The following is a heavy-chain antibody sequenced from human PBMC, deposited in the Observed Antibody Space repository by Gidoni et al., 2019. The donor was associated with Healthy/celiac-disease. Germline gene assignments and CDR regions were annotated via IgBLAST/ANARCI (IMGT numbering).Heavy chain of an antibody. CDR1: GFTFSSYG. Sequence: QVQLVESGGGVVQPGRSLRLSCAASGFTFSSYGMHWVRQAPGKGLEWVAVTSYDGSNKYYADSVKGRFTISRDNSKNTLYLQMNSLRAEDTAVYYCAKGSRRIYYYDSSGQPGFDYWGQGTLVTVSS. V-gene: IGHV3-30*18. CDR2: TSYDGSNK. D-gene: IGHD3-22*01. J-gene: IGHJ4*02. CDR3: AKGSRRIYYYDSSGQPGFDY.